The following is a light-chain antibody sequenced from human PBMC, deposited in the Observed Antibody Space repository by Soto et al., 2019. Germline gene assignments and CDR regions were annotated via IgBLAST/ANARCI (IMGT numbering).Light chain of an antibody. Sequence: DIVMTQSPATLSVSPGQRATLSCRASQSVSSYLAWYLQSPGQAPRLLIYNGSTRATAIPARFSGSGSGTEFTLTISSLQSEDFAVYHCQQYNNWPHTFGGGTKVEIK. CDR3: QQYNNWPHT. CDR2: NGS. CDR1: QSVSSY. J-gene: IGKJ4*01. V-gene: IGKV3-15*01.